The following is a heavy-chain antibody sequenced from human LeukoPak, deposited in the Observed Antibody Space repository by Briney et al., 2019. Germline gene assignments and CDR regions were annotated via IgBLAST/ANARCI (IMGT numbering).Heavy chain of an antibody. J-gene: IGHJ4*02. V-gene: IGHV3-23*01. D-gene: IGHD6-19*01. Sequence: GGYLRLSCAASGFTFSSYAMSWVRQAPGKGLEWVTAISGGGGTTYYADSVKGRFTISRDNSKNMLYLQMNSLRAEDTAVYYCAKESRTIAVAGADYWGQGTLVTVSS. CDR1: GFTFSSYA. CDR2: ISGGGGTT. CDR3: AKESRTIAVAGADY.